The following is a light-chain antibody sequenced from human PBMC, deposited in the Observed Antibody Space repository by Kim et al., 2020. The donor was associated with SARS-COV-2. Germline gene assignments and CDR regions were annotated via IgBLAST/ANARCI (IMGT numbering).Light chain of an antibody. J-gene: IGKJ4*01. CDR1: QDIRND. CDR2: ATS. V-gene: IGKV1-17*01. CDR3: LQHNSFPLA. Sequence: ASVGDKVTITCRARQDIRNDLGWYQQQPEKAPKRLIYATSTLQSGVASRFSGSGSETEFTLTISSLQPENFATYYCLQHNSFPLAFGGETKVDIK.